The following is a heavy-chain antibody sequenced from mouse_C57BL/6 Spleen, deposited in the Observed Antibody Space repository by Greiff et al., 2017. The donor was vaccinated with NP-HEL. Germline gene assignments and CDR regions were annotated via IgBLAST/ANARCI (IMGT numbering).Heavy chain of an antibody. J-gene: IGHJ4*01. Sequence: VQLQQSGAELVKPGASVKLSCKASGYTFTSYWMQWVKQRPGQGLEWIGEIDPSDSYTNYNQKFKGKATLTVDTSSSTAYMQLSSLTSEDSAVYYCASGIGNYGAYYAMDYWGQGTSVTVSS. CDR1: GYTFTSYW. CDR3: ASGIGNYGAYYAMDY. CDR2: IDPSDSYT. V-gene: IGHV1-50*01. D-gene: IGHD2-1*01.